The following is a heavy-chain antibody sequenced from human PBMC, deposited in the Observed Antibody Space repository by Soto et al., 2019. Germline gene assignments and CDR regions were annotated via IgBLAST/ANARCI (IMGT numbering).Heavy chain of an antibody. D-gene: IGHD6-19*01. J-gene: IGHJ4*02. CDR1: GFTFSSYA. Sequence: EVQVLESGGGLVQPGGSLRLSCAVSGFTFSSYAMSWVRQAPGKGLEWVSGISGSGGSTYSADSVKGRFTISRDNSKNTLYLQMNSLRAEDTAVYYCAKDRKSDSGWYWDYWGQGTLVTVSS. CDR2: ISGSGGST. V-gene: IGHV3-23*01. CDR3: AKDRKSDSGWYWDY.